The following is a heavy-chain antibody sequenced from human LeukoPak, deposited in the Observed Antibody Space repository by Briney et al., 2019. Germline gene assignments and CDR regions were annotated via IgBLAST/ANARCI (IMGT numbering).Heavy chain of an antibody. CDR1: GFTFSSYW. J-gene: IGHJ4*02. V-gene: IGHV3-7*01. Sequence: GGSLRLSCAASGFTFSSYWMSWVRQAPGQGLEWVANIKQDGSEKYYVDSVKGRFTISRDNAKNSLYLQMNSLRAEDTAVYYCARANYYDSSGYYYVGHNFDYWGQGTLVTVSS. CDR2: IKQDGSEK. D-gene: IGHD3-22*01. CDR3: ARANYYDSSGYYYVGHNFDY.